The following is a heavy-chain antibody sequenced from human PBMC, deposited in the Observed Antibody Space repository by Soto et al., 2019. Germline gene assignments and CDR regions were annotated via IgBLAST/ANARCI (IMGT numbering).Heavy chain of an antibody. D-gene: IGHD2-21*01. CDR2: ISPNRAHT. V-gene: IGHV3-23*01. CDR3: LCWVSGHF. Sequence: WGTLTLSCAASGVTFDSPYSHGMSWVRHAPWQCLEWFSTISPNRAHTPYAESVQGRYTISKAASRNTVHLHMNSLIADDTAKYLCLCWVSGHF. J-gene: IGHJ1*01. CDR1: GVTFDSPYSHG.